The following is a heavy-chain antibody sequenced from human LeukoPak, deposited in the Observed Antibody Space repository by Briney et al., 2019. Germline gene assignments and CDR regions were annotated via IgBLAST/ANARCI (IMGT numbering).Heavy chain of an antibody. D-gene: IGHD1-1*01. CDR1: GYTFTGYY. CDR3: AREVQLERHFDY. J-gene: IGHJ4*02. V-gene: IGHV1-2*02. Sequence: ASAKVSCKASGYTFTGYYMHWVRQAPGQGLEWMGWINPSSGGTNYAQKFQGRVTMTRDTSISTAYMELSRLRSDDTAVYYCAREVQLERHFDYWGQGTLVTVSS. CDR2: INPSSGGT.